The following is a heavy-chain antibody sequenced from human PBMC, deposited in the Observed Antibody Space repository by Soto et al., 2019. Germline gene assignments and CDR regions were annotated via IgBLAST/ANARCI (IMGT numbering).Heavy chain of an antibody. Sequence: EVQLVESGGGLVQPGGSLRLSCAASGFTFSSYWMHWVRQAPGEGLRWVSRINSDGSPTTYADSVKGRITISRDNAKNTVYLQMNSLSAEDTAVYYCARIGTGYYYMDVWGKGTTVTVSS. J-gene: IGHJ6*03. CDR2: INSDGSPT. CDR1: GFTFSSYW. V-gene: IGHV3-74*01. CDR3: ARIGTGYYYMDV.